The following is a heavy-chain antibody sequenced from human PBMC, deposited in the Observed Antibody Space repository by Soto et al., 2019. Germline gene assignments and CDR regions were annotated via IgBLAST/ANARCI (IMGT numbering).Heavy chain of an antibody. CDR1: GYTFTRYA. J-gene: IGHJ3*02. CDR3: ARAGSHGAFDI. D-gene: IGHD3-10*01. V-gene: IGHV1-69*04. CDR2: IIPILGIA. Sequence: SVKVSCKASGYTFTRYAIYWVRQATGQGLEWMGRIIPILGIANYAQKFQGRVTITADKSTSTAYMELSGLRSEDTAVYYCARAGSHGAFDIWGQGTMVTVSS.